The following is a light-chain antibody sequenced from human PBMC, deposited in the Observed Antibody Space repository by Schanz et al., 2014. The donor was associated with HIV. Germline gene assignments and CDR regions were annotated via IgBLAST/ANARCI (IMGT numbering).Light chain of an antibody. CDR3: QHYGDSRGT. CDR2: DTS. V-gene: IGKV3-20*01. J-gene: IGKJ4*01. Sequence: EIVLTQSPATLSVSPGERATLSCRASQSVSSNLAWYQQKPGQAPRLLIYDTSNRATGIPARFSGSGSETDFTLTISGLEPEDFAVYYCQHYGDSRGTFGGGTEVDIK. CDR1: QSVSSN.